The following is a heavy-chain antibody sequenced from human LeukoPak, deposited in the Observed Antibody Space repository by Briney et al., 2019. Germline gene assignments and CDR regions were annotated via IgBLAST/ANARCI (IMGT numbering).Heavy chain of an antibody. CDR3: AREVHGSGTIKLDL. J-gene: IGHJ5*02. CDR1: AFTFSSYA. Sequence: QPGGSLRLSCAASAFTFSSYAMSWVRQAPGKGLEWVSAINPSADKTYYADSVKGRFTISRDNSKNTLNLQTNSLRAEDTAIYFCAREVHGSGTIKLDLWGQGTQLIVSS. CDR2: INPSADKT. V-gene: IGHV3-23*01. D-gene: IGHD3-10*01.